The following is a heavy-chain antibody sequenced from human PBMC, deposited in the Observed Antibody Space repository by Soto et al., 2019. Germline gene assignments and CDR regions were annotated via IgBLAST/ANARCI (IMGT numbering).Heavy chain of an antibody. CDR1: GYSFTSYW. CDR2: IYPGDSDT. Sequence: GESLKISCKGSGYSFTSYWIGWVRQMPGKGLEWMGIIYPGDSDTRYSPSFQGQVTISADKSISTAYLQWSSLKASDTAMYYCARGGRRYYYDSRGEYNWFDPWRQRTLVTVSS. J-gene: IGHJ5*02. D-gene: IGHD3-22*01. V-gene: IGHV5-51*01. CDR3: ARGGRRYYYDSRGEYNWFDP.